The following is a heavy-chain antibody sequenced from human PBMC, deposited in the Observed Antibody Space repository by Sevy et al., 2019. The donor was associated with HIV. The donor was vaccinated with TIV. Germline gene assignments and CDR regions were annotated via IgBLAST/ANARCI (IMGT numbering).Heavy chain of an antibody. CDR3: ARHGDSFHEYGDYDQFYYYFYFDV. D-gene: IGHD4-17*01. CDR2: ISAYNGNT. V-gene: IGHV1-18*01. Sequence: ASVKVSCSASGYTFTTYGISWVRQAPGQGLEWMGWISAYNGNTNYAQKFRGRVIMTTDTSTSTAYMELRSLRSDDTAVYYCARHGDSFHEYGDYDQFYYYFYFDVWGPGTTVTVSS. CDR1: GYTFTTYG. J-gene: IGHJ6*03.